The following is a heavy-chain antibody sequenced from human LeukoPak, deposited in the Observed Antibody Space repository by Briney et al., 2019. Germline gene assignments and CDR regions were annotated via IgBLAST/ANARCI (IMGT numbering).Heavy chain of an antibody. CDR2: IKYDGNEE. V-gene: IGHV3-7*01. J-gene: IGHJ4*02. CDR1: GFTFSSYW. D-gene: IGHD6-13*01. CDR3: ESGGAAAGSFDY. Sequence: AGGSLRLSCAASGFTFSSYWMSWMRQAPGKGLEWVANIKYDGNEEYYVDSVEGRFTISRDNAKNSLYLQLNSLRVEDTAVYYCESGGAAAGSFDYWGQGTLVTVSP.